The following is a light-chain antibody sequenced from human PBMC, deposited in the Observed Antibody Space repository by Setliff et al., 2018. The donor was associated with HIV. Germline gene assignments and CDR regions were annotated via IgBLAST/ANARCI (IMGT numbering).Light chain of an antibody. Sequence: QSALAQPPSVSGTPGQWVTISCPGSSSNVGSNTVNWYQQLPGTAPKLLIYSNNQRPSGVPDRLFGSKSGTSASLAISGLQSGDEADYYCAAWDDSLNGYVFGTGTKVTVL. CDR2: SNN. CDR1: SSNVGSNT. J-gene: IGLJ1*01. V-gene: IGLV1-44*01. CDR3: AAWDDSLNGYV.